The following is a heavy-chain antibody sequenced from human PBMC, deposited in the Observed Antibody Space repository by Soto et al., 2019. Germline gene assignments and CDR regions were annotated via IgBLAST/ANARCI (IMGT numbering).Heavy chain of an antibody. Sequence: EVQLVESGGGLVKPGGSLRLSCAASGFAFSSYSMNWVRQAPGKGLEWVAFITIRSSYIYYADSVRGRFTISRDNAKNSLYLQTDGLRAEDTAVYYCARDDGWLVLDYWGQGTLVTVSS. J-gene: IGHJ4*02. CDR2: ITIRSSYI. D-gene: IGHD6-19*01. CDR3: ARDDGWLVLDY. V-gene: IGHV3-21*06. CDR1: GFAFSSYS.